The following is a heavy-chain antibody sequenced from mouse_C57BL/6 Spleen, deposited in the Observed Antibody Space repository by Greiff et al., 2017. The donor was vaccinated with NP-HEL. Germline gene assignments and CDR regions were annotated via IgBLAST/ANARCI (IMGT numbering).Heavy chain of an antibody. CDR1: GFTFSDYG. Sequence: EVQVVESGGGLVKPGGSLKLSCAASGFTFSDYGMHWVRQAPEKGLEWVAYISSGSSTIYYADTVKGRFTISRDNAKNTLFLQMTSLRAEDTAMYYCAVYDYDGHYAMDYWGQGTSVTVSS. V-gene: IGHV5-17*01. J-gene: IGHJ4*01. CDR3: AVYDYDGHYAMDY. D-gene: IGHD2-4*01. CDR2: ISSGSSTI.